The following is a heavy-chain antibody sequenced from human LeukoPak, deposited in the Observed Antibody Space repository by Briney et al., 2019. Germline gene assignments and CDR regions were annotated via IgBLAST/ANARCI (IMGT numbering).Heavy chain of an antibody. Sequence: SVKVSCKASGGTFSSYAISWVRQAPGQGLEWMGRIVPILGMANYAQKFQGRVTITADKSTSTAYMELSSLRSEDTAVYYCARSAEWELRALSFDYWGQGTLVTVSS. CDR3: ARSAEWELRALSFDY. D-gene: IGHD1-26*01. CDR1: GGTFSSYA. V-gene: IGHV1-69*04. J-gene: IGHJ4*02. CDR2: IVPILGMA.